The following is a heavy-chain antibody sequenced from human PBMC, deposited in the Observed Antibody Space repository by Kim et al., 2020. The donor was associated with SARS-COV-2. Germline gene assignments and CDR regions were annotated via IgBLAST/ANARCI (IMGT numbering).Heavy chain of an antibody. CDR2: ISDSGSST. CDR3: AKMATVLTGYFPTDP. Sequence: GGSLRLSCAASGFTFSSYAMSWVRQAPGKGLEWVSVISDSGSSTNYADSVKGRFTISRDNSKNTLYLQMNSLRVEDTAAYYCAKMATVLTGYFPTDPWGQGTLVTVSS. V-gene: IGHV3-23*01. J-gene: IGHJ5*02. D-gene: IGHD3-9*01. CDR1: GFTFSSYA.